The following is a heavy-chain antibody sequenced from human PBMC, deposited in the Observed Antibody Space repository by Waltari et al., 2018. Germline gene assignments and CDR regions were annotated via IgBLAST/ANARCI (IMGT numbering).Heavy chain of an antibody. V-gene: IGHV1-18*01. CDR2: ISSYNGNT. D-gene: IGHD1-26*01. J-gene: IGHJ4*02. CDR3: ARDAGATIQDY. Sequence: KAPGQGVGCMGWISSYNGNTSYARKLQGRVTMTTDTSTSTAYMELRSLRSDDTAVYYCARDAGATIQDYWGQGTLVTVSS.